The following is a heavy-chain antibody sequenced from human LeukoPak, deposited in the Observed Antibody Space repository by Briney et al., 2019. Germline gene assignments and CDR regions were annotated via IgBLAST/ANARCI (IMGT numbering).Heavy chain of an antibody. D-gene: IGHD2-15*01. J-gene: IGHJ4*02. CDR3: AREVAATPDYFDY. V-gene: IGHV3-48*03. Sequence: GGSLRLSCAASGFTFSNYEMNWVRQAPGKGLEWVSYISSSGSTRYYADSVKGRFTISRDYAKNSLYLQMSSLRAEDTAVYYCAREVAATPDYFDYWGQGTLATVSS. CDR2: ISSSGSTR. CDR1: GFTFSNYE.